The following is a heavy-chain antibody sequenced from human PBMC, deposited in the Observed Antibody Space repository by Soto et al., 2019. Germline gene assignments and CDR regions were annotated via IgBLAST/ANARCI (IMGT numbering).Heavy chain of an antibody. CDR1: GGSISGYY. Sequence: XTLSLTCAVYGGSISGYYWSWIRQPPGKGLEWIGEINHSGSTNYNPSLKSRLNISVDTSKNQFSLKLSSVTAADTAVYYCARGWAPNSSWYRRSYYYYGMDVWGQGTTVTVSS. J-gene: IGHJ6*02. D-gene: IGHD6-13*01. CDR3: ARGWAPNSSWYRRSYYYYGMDV. V-gene: IGHV4-34*01. CDR2: INHSGST.